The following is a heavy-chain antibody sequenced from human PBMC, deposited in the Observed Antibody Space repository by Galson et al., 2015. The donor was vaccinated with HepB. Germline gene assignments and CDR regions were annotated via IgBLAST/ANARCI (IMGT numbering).Heavy chain of an antibody. V-gene: IGHV3-21*01. CDR3: ATDDRTSPLIRASY. Sequence: SLRLSCAASGFTFSSYSMNWVRQAPGKGLEWVSSISSSSSYIYYADSVKGRFTISRDNAKNSLYLQMNSLRAEDTAVYYCATDDRTSPLIRASYWGQGTLVTVSS. J-gene: IGHJ4*02. CDR1: GFTFSSYS. D-gene: IGHD2-2*01. CDR2: ISSSSSYI.